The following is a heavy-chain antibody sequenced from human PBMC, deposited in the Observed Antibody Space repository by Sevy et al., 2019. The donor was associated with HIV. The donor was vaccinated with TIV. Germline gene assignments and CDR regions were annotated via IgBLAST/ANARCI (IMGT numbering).Heavy chain of an antibody. CDR2: IKSEFDGGAI. CDR1: GFTFSSAW. V-gene: IGHV3-15*01. CDR3: ITDHAYRGYDEEVINYYFYGMDV. Sequence: KAGGSLRLSCTASGFTFSSAWMSWVRQAPGKGLEWVGRIKSEFDGGAIDYAAPVKGRFSISREDSKTTVYLQMNSLKTDDTAVYYCITDHAYRGYDEEVINYYFYGMDVWGQGTTVTVSS. D-gene: IGHD5-12*01. J-gene: IGHJ6*02.